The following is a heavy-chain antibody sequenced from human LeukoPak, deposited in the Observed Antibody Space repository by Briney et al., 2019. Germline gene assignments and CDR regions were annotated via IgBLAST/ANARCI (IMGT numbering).Heavy chain of an antibody. CDR2: ISSSGGTI. CDR1: GFTLSNYE. V-gene: IGHV3-48*03. D-gene: IGHD1-26*01. CDR3: ARTSTNDFDY. J-gene: IGHJ4*02. Sequence: PGGSLRLSCAASGFTLSNYEMNWVRQAPGKGLEWVSYISSSGGTIYYADSVKGRFTISRDNAKHSLYLQINSLRAEDTAVYHCARTSTNDFDYWGQGTLVTVSS.